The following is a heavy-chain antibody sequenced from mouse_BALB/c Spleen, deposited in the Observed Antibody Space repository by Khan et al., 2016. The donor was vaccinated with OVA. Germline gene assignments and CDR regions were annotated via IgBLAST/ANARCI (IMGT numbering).Heavy chain of an antibody. J-gene: IGHJ3*01. CDR3: AIEWGAWFPY. Sequence: QVQLQQSGAELARPGASVKLSCKASGYTFTDYNINWVKQRTGQGLEWIGEIYPGSNNTYYNEKFKGKATLTADKSSSTAYMQLSSLTSEESAVYCCAIEWGAWFPYRGQGTLVTVSA. V-gene: IGHV1-77*01. CDR2: IYPGSNNT. CDR1: GYTFTDYN.